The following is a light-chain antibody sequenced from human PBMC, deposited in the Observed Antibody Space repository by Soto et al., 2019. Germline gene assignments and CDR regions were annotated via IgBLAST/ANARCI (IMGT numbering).Light chain of an antibody. J-gene: IGKJ1*01. V-gene: IGKV2-28*01. CDR1: QSLLHSNGFQY. CDR3: MQPLEAPWT. CDR2: LGF. Sequence: EIVMTQSPPSLSVTPGEPASISCRSSQSLLHSNGFQYLDWYLQKPGQSPQLLIYLGFNRASGVPDRFSGSVSGTDFTLKISRVEAEDVGIYFCMQPLEAPWTFGQGTKVEIK.